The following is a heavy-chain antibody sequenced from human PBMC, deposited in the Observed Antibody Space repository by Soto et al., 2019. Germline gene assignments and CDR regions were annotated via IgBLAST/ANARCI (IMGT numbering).Heavy chain of an antibody. D-gene: IGHD2-2*01. Sequence: QVQLLQSGAEVKKPGSSVRVSCKASGGTFSSFSISWVRQAPGQGLEWMGGIIPIFGAADYAQKFQGRVTITADTSTSTASMELSTLRSEDTAVYFCARDWGYCSSATCPQSTYYYSGLDVGGQGTTVTVSS. J-gene: IGHJ6*02. CDR2: IIPIFGAA. CDR3: ARDWGYCSSATCPQSTYYYSGLDV. V-gene: IGHV1-69*06. CDR1: GGTFSSFS.